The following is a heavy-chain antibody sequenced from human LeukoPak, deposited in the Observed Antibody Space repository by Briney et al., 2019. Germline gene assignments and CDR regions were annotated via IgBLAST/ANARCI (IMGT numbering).Heavy chain of an antibody. CDR1: GGSFSGYY. CDR2: INHSGST. CDR3: ARVSPLSGSYYADY. V-gene: IGHV4-34*01. J-gene: IGHJ4*02. D-gene: IGHD1-26*01. Sequence: SETLSLTCAVYGGSFSGYYWSWIRQPPGKGLEWIGEINHSGSTNYNPSLKSRVTISVDTSKNQFSLKLSSVTAADTAVYYRARVSPLSGSYYADYWGQGTLVTVSS.